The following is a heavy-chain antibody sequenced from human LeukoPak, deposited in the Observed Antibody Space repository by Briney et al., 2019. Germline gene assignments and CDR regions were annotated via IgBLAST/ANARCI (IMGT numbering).Heavy chain of an antibody. CDR2: INPSGGST. D-gene: IGHD3-10*01. CDR1: GYTFTSHY. V-gene: IGHV1-46*01. J-gene: IGHJ4*02. Sequence: ASVKVSCKASGYTFTSHYMHWVRQAPGQGLEWMGIINPSGGSTGYTQKLQGRVTMTTDTATRTAYRELESLRSDDTAVYYCARELGNSYGSGSYYNLDYWGQRTLVTVSS. CDR3: ARELGNSYGSGSYYNLDY.